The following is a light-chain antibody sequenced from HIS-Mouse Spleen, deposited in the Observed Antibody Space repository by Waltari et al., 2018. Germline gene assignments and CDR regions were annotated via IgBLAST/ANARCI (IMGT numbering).Light chain of an antibody. CDR1: SSDVGSYNL. J-gene: IGLJ3*02. CDR3: CSYAGSSTWV. CDR2: EGS. V-gene: IGLV2-23*01. Sequence: QSALTQPASVSGSPGQSSPLSCPGPSSDVGSYNLVSWYQQHPGKAPKLMIYEGSKRPSGVSNRFSGSKSGNTASLTIAGLQAEDEADYYCCSYAGSSTWVFGGGTKLTVL.